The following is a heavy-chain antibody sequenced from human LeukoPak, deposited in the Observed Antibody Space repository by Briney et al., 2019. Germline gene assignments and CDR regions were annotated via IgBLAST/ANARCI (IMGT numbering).Heavy chain of an antibody. V-gene: IGHV5-51*01. J-gene: IGHJ3*02. CDR3: ASRSAVGVRGAIGAFDI. CDR2: IYPRDSDT. D-gene: IGHD3-10*01. Sequence: GESLNISCKAPGYSFTSYWIGWVRQMPGKGLEWMGIIYPRDSDTRYSPSFQGQVTISADKSISTAYLQWSGLKASDTAMYYCASRSAVGVRGAIGAFDIWGQGTMVTVSS. CDR1: GYSFTSYW.